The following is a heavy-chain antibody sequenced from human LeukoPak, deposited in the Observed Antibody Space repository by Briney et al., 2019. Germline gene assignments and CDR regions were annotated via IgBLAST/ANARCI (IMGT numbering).Heavy chain of an antibody. CDR1: GGSFSGYY. V-gene: IGHV4-34*01. Sequence: SETLSLTCAVYGGSFSGYYWSWIRQPPGKGLEWIGEINHSGSTNYNPSLKSRVTISVDTSKNQFSLKLSSVTAADTAVYYCARGLFQRYYDSSGTPRDASDIWGQGTMVTVSS. J-gene: IGHJ3*02. CDR2: INHSGST. CDR3: ARGLFQRYYDSSGTPRDASDI. D-gene: IGHD3-22*01.